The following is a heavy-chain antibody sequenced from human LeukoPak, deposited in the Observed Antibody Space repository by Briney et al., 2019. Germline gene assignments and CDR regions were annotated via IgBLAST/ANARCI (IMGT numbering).Heavy chain of an antibody. J-gene: IGHJ4*02. CDR1: GFTFSSYA. CDR3: AKVDFSTVTTGFDY. Sequence: GGSLRLSCAASGFTFSSYAMSWVRQAPGKGLEWVSAISGSGGSTYYADSVKGRFTISRDNSKNTLYLQMNSLRAEDAAVYYCAKVDFSTVTTGFDYWGQGTLVTVSS. V-gene: IGHV3-23*01. D-gene: IGHD4-17*01. CDR2: ISGSGGST.